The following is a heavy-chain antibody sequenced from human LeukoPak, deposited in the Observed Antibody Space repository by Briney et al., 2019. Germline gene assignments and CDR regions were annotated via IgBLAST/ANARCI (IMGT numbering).Heavy chain of an antibody. CDR1: GYTFTSYY. D-gene: IGHD2-15*01. J-gene: IGHJ6*02. V-gene: IGHV1-46*01. Sequence: ASVKVSCKASGYTFTSYYMHWVRQAPGQGLEWMGIINPSGGSTNYAQKFQGRVTITADESTSTAYMELSSLRSEDTAVYYCARDRRRYCSGGSCYPGYYYYGMDVWGQGTTVTVSS. CDR2: INPSGGST. CDR3: ARDRRRYCSGGSCYPGYYYYGMDV.